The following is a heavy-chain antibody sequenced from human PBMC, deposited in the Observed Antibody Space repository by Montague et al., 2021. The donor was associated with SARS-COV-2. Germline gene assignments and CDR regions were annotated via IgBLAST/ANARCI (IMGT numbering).Heavy chain of an antibody. Sequence: CAISGDSVSSNSAAWNWIRQSPSRGLEWLGRTYYRSKWYNDYAVSVKSRITINPDTSKNQFSLHLNSVTPEDTAVYYCARGGSWLYYFDYWGQGTLVTVPS. CDR2: TYYRSKWYN. D-gene: IGHD6-13*01. CDR3: ARGGSWLYYFDY. V-gene: IGHV6-1*01. CDR1: GDSVSSNSAA. J-gene: IGHJ4*02.